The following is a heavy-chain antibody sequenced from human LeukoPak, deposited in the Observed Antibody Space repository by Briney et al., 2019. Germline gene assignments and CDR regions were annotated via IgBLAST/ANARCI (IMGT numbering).Heavy chain of an antibody. V-gene: IGHV4-34*01. Sequence: PSETLSLTCGVHGGSLNDYFWTWIRQPPEKGLEWIGEINHVGGTNYSPSLRSRVTISIDTSKNQFSLKLTSVTAADTALYYCARERVGGNRRDDSSIWAQGTMVTVSS. CDR3: ARERVGGNRRDDSSI. J-gene: IGHJ3*02. CDR1: GGSLNDYF. CDR2: INHVGGT. D-gene: IGHD1/OR15-1a*01.